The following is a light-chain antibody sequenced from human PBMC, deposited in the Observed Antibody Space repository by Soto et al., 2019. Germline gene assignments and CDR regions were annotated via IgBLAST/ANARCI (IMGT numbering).Light chain of an antibody. V-gene: IGLV2-14*01. CDR2: DVS. J-gene: IGLJ1*01. CDR3: SSYSSSNTFYV. Sequence: QSALTQPASVSGSPGQSITISCTGTSSDVGGYNYVSWYQQHPGKAPKLIIYDVSNRPSGVSNRFSGSKSGNTASLTISGLQAEDEADYYCSSYSSSNTFYVFGSGTKLTVL. CDR1: SSDVGGYNY.